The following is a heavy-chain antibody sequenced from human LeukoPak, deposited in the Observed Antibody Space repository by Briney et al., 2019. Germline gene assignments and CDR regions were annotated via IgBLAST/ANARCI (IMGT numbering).Heavy chain of an antibody. J-gene: IGHJ4*02. V-gene: IGHV4-59*08. D-gene: IGHD3-16*01. Sequence: PSETLSLTCTVSGGSISSYYWSWIRQPPGKGLEWIGYIYYSGSTNYNPSLKSRVTISVDTSKNQFSLKLSSVTAADTAVYYCARHYDYVWGSSHFDYWGQGTLLTVSS. CDR2: IYYSGST. CDR3: ARHYDYVWGSSHFDY. CDR1: GGSISSYY.